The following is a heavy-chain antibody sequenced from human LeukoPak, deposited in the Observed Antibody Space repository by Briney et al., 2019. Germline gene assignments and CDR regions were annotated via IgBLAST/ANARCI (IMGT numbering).Heavy chain of an antibody. CDR1: GYTFTSYD. Sequence: GASVKVSCKASGYTFTSYDINWVRQATGQGLEWMGWMNPNSGNTGYAQKFQGRVTMTRNTSISTAYMELSSLRSEDTAVYYCARDLFDQNWFDPWGQGTLVTVSS. CDR3: ARDLFDQNWFDP. V-gene: IGHV1-8*01. D-gene: IGHD3-9*01. J-gene: IGHJ5*02. CDR2: MNPNSGNT.